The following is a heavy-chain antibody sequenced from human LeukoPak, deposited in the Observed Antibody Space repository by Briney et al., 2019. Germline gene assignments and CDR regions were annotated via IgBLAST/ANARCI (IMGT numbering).Heavy chain of an antibody. V-gene: IGHV4-34*01. CDR1: GGSFSGYY. CDR2: INHSGST. D-gene: IGHD5-24*01. Sequence: SETLSLTCAVYGGSFSGYYWSWIRQPPGKGLEWIGEINHSGSTNYNPSLKSRVTISVDTSKNQFSLKLSSVTAADTAVYYCARVGDGYNGDYWGQGTLVTVSS. J-gene: IGHJ4*02. CDR3: ARVGDGYNGDY.